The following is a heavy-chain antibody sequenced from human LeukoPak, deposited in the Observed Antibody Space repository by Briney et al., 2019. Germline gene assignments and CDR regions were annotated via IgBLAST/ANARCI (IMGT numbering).Heavy chain of an antibody. J-gene: IGHJ4*02. CDR3: ARGGTRGYSPVDY. CDR1: GFTFSSFW. D-gene: IGHD5-18*01. Sequence: GGSLRLSCAASGFTFSSFWMNWVRQAPGKGLEWVANIKQDGSERNYVDSVKGRSTISRDNAKNSLFLQMNSLRVEDTAVYYCARGGTRGYSPVDYWGQGILVTVSS. CDR2: IKQDGSER. V-gene: IGHV3-7*03.